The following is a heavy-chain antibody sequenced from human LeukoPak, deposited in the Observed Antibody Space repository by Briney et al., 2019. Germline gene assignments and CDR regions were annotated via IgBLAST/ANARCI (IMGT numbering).Heavy chain of an antibody. CDR3: AARTSNYYSIDY. CDR2: ISNDGSRK. Sequence: GGSLRLSCAASGFTFRDYSMHWVRQAPGKGLEWVAVISNDGSRKFYGDTVKGRFTISRDNSKNTLYLQMNSLRAEDTAVYYCAARTSNYYSIDYWGQGTLVTVSS. D-gene: IGHD3/OR15-3a*01. V-gene: IGHV3-30-3*01. J-gene: IGHJ4*02. CDR1: GFTFRDYS.